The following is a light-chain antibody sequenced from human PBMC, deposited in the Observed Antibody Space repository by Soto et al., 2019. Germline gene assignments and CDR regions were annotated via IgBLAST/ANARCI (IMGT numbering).Light chain of an antibody. Sequence: QSVLTQPASASGSPGQSITISCTGAYSDIGGYNYVSWYQQHPGKAPKLMIYDVTNRPSGVSYRFSGSKSGNTASLTISGLQAEDEADYYCSSYTSRSTLGVFGGGTKLTVL. CDR3: SSYTSRSTLGV. V-gene: IGLV2-14*03. J-gene: IGLJ2*01. CDR1: YSDIGGYNY. CDR2: DVT.